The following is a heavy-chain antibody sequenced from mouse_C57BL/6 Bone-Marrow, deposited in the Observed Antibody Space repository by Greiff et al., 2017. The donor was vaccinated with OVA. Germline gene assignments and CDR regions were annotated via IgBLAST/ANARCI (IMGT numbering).Heavy chain of an antibody. D-gene: IGHD2-1*01. V-gene: IGHV1-42*01. Sequence: EVQLQQSGPELVKPGASVKISCKASGYSFTGYYMNWVKQSPEKSLEWIGEINPSTGGTTYNQKFKAKATLTVDKSSSTAYMQLKSLTSEDSAVYYCALLFAYGGQGTLVTVSA. CDR3: ALLFAY. CDR2: INPSTGGT. J-gene: IGHJ3*01. CDR1: GYSFTGYY.